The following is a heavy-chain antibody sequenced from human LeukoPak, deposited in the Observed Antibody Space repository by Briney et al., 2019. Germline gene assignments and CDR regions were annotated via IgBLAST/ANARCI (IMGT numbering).Heavy chain of an antibody. CDR3: ARGPKYYYGSGSFN. J-gene: IGHJ4*02. CDR1: SGSFSGYY. V-gene: IGHV4-34*01. CDR2: INHSGST. Sequence: SETLSLTCAVYSGSFSGYYWSWIRQPPGKGLEWIGEINHSGSTNYNPSLKSRVTISVDTSKNQFSLKLSSVTAADTAVYYCARGPKYYYGSGSFNWGQGTLVTVSS. D-gene: IGHD3-10*01.